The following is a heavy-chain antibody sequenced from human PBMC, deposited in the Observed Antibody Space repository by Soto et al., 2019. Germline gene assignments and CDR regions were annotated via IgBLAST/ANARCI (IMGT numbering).Heavy chain of an antibody. CDR1: GGTFSSYA. V-gene: IGHV1-69*13. D-gene: IGHD6-19*01. CDR3: ARGYSSGWYSDY. CDR2: IIPIFGTA. Sequence: ASVKVSCKASGGTFSSYAISWVRQAPGQGLEWMGGIIPIFGTANYAQKFQGRVTITADESTSTAYMELSSLRSEDTAVYYCARGYSSGWYSDYWGQGTLVTVSS. J-gene: IGHJ4*02.